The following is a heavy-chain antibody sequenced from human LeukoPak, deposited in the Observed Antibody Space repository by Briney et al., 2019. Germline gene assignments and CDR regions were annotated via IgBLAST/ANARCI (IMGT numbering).Heavy chain of an antibody. D-gene: IGHD3-16*02. J-gene: IGHJ4*02. Sequence: ASVKDSCKASGYTFTSYDINWVRQATGQGLEWMGWMNPNSGNTGYAQKFQGRVTMTRNTSISTAYMELSSLRSEDTAVYYCARCDYDYVWGSYRYDYWGQGTLVTVSS. V-gene: IGHV1-8*01. CDR1: GYTFTSYD. CDR2: MNPNSGNT. CDR3: ARCDYDYVWGSYRYDY.